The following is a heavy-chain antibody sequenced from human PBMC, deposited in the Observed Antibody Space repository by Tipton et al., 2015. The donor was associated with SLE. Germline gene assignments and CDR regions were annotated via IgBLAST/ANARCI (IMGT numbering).Heavy chain of an antibody. CDR1: GGSISSHY. Sequence: TLSLTCTVSGGSISSHYWSWIRQPPGKGLEWIGYIYYSGSTNYNPSLKSRVTISVDTSKNQFSLKLGSVTAADTAVYYCARGHTAMVGSLYYYGMDVWGQGTTVTVSS. D-gene: IGHD5-18*01. V-gene: IGHV4-59*11. CDR3: ARGHTAMVGSLYYYGMDV. CDR2: IYYSGST. J-gene: IGHJ6*02.